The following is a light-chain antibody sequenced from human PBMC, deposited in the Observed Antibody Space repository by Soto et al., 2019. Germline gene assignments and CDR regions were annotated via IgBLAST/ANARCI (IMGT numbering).Light chain of an antibody. Sequence: QSALTQPRSVSGSPGQSVTISCTGTSSDVGGYSYVSWYQQHPGKAPKLMIYDVNKRPSGVPDRFSGSKSANTASLTISGLQAEDEGDYYCCSYAGSYSFVIFGGGTKLTVL. V-gene: IGLV2-11*01. J-gene: IGLJ2*01. CDR2: DVN. CDR3: CSYAGSYSFVI. CDR1: SSDVGGYSY.